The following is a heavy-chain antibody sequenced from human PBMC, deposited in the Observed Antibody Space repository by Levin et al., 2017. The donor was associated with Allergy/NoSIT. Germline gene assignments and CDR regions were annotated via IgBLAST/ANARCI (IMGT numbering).Heavy chain of an antibody. V-gene: IGHV3-66*01. CDR1: GFTVSSNY. CDR3: ARDRVSSSGWYFDY. D-gene: IGHD6-19*01. J-gene: IGHJ4*02. CDR2: IYSGGST. Sequence: GESLKISCAASGFTVSSNYMSWVRQAPEKGLEWVSVIYSGGSTYYADSVKGRFTISRDNSKNTLYLQMNSLRAEDTAVYYCARDRVSSSGWYFDYWGQGTLVTVSS.